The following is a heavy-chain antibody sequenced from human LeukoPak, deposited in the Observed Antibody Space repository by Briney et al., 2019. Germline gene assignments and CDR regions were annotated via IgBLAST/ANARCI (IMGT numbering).Heavy chain of an antibody. CDR3: ARGQLEPRCYDQVDV. CDR1: GFTFSIFG. Sequence: GGSLRLSCAASGFTFSIFGMHWVRQAPGKGLEWVSFIRYDGTNKYYAESVKGRFTISRDNSKNTMYLQMNSLRAEDTAMYYCARGQLEPRCYDQVDVWGKGTTVTVSS. V-gene: IGHV3-30*02. CDR2: IRYDGTNK. J-gene: IGHJ6*04. D-gene: IGHD1-1*01.